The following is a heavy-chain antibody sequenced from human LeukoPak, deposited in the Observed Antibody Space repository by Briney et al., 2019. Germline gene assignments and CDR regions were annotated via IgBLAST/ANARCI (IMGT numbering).Heavy chain of an antibody. CDR1: GFTFSSYS. D-gene: IGHD4-11*01. J-gene: IGHJ6*02. CDR3: ARVALRDYSIYYYYGMDV. CDR2: ISSCSSYI. V-gene: IGHV3-21*01. Sequence: GGSLRLSCAASGFTFSSYSMNWVRQAPGKGLEWVSSISSCSSYIYYADSVKGRFTISRDNAKNSLYLQMNSLRAEDTAVYYCARVALRDYSIYYYYGMDVWGQGTTVTVSS.